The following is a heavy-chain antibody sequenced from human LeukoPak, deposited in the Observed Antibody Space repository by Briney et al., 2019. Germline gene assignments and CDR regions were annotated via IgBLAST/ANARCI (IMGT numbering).Heavy chain of an antibody. J-gene: IGHJ4*02. D-gene: IGHD6-19*01. V-gene: IGHV4-59*12. Sequence: SETLSLTCTVSGGSISSYYWSWIRQPPGKGLEWIGEIYHSGSTNYNPSLKSRVTISVDKSKNQFSLKLSSVTAADTAVYYCARAGVGSSGFDYWGQGTLVTVSS. CDR1: GGSISSYY. CDR2: IYHSGST. CDR3: ARAGVGSSGFDY.